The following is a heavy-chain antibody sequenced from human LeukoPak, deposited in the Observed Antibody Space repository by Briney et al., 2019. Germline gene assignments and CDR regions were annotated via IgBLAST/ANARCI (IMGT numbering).Heavy chain of an antibody. Sequence: ASVKVSCKVSGYTLTELTMHWVRQAPGKGLEWMGGFDPEDGETIYAQKFQGRVTMTEDTSTDTAYMELNSLRSDDTAVYYCATDPGEIVPAAKGPRGDYCYGMDVWGQGTTVTVSS. J-gene: IGHJ6*02. D-gene: IGHD2-2*01. CDR1: GYTLTELT. CDR3: ATDPGEIVPAAKGPRGDYCYGMDV. CDR2: FDPEDGET. V-gene: IGHV1-24*01.